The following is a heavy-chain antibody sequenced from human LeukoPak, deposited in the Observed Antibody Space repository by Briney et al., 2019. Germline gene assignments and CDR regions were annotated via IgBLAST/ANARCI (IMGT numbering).Heavy chain of an antibody. V-gene: IGHV4-34*01. D-gene: IGHD6-13*01. CDR3: ARGPHSSSWFYYYYGMDV. J-gene: IGHJ6*02. Sequence: SETLSLTCAVYGGSFSGYYWSWIRQPPGKGLEWIGEINHSGSTNYNPSLKSRVAISVGTSKNQFSLKLSSVTAADTAVYYCARGPHSSSWFYYYYGMDVWGQGTTVTVSS. CDR1: GGSFSGYY. CDR2: INHSGST.